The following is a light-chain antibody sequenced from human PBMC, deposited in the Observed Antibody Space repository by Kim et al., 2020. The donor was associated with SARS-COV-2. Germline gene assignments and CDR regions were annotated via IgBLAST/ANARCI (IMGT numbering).Light chain of an antibody. CDR3: NSRDSSGNHLV. V-gene: IGLV3-19*01. J-gene: IGLJ1*01. CDR2: GKN. CDR1: SLRSYD. Sequence: AGGQTVRITCQGDSLRSYDASWYQQKPGQAPVLVIYGKNNRPSGIPDRFSGSSSGNTASLTITGAQAEDEADYYCNSRDSSGNHLVFGSGTKVTVL.